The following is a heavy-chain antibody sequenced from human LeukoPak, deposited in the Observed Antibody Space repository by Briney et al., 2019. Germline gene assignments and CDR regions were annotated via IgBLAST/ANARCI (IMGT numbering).Heavy chain of an antibody. Sequence: SQTLSLTCTVSGGSISSGSYYWSWIRQPAGKGLEWIGRIYTSGSTNYNPSLKSRVTMSVDTSKNQFSLKLSSVTAADTAVYYCARDPRLDYWGQGTLVTVSS. V-gene: IGHV4-61*02. J-gene: IGHJ4*02. CDR1: GGSISSGSYY. CDR3: ARDPRLDY. CDR2: IYTSGST.